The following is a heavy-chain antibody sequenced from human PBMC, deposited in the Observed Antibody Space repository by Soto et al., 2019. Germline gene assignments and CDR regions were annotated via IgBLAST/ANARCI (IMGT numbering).Heavy chain of an antibody. V-gene: IGHV1-69*01. J-gene: IGHJ6*02. Sequence: QVQLVQSGAEVKKPGSSVKVSCKASGGTFSSYAISWVRQAPGQGLEWMGGIIPIFGTANYAQKFQGRVTSTADESTSTAYMELSSLRSEDTAVYYCARGGHMGGYRADVNYYYYGMDVWGQGTTVTVSS. D-gene: IGHD1-26*01. CDR3: ARGGHMGGYRADVNYYYYGMDV. CDR1: GGTFSSYA. CDR2: IIPIFGTA.